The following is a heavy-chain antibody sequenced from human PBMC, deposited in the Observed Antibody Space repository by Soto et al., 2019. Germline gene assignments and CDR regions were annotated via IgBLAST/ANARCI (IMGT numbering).Heavy chain of an antibody. D-gene: IGHD3-10*01. V-gene: IGHV1-18*01. J-gene: IGHJ4*02. CDR1: GYTFTSYG. CDR2: ISTYNGNT. Sequence: QVQLVQSGAEVKKPGASVKVSCKASGYTFTSYGISWVRQAPGQGLEWMGWISTYNGNTKYAQKLQGRVTMTTDTSTRRAYRDRRSLRSDDTAVFYCAREMVRGVGSDYWGQGTLVTVSS. CDR3: AREMVRGVGSDY.